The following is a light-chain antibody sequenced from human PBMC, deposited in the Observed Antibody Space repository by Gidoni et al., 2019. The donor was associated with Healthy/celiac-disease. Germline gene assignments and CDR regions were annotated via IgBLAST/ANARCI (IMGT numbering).Light chain of an antibody. CDR3: QQYNSYPYT. CDR1: QSISSW. CDR2: TAS. Sequence: DIQMTPSPSTLSASVGDRVTITCRASQSISSWLDWYQQKPGKAPKLLIYTASSLESGVPSRFSGSGSGTEFTLTISSLQPDDFATYYCQQYNSYPYTFGQGTKLEIK. J-gene: IGKJ2*01. V-gene: IGKV1-5*03.